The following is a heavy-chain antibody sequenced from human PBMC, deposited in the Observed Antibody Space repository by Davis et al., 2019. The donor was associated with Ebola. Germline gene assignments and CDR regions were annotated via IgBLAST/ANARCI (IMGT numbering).Heavy chain of an antibody. CDR1: GYTFTSYD. J-gene: IGHJ5*02. Sequence: ASVKVSCKASGYTFTSYDINWVRQATGQGLEWMGWMNPNNGNTGYAQKFQGRVTMTRNTSISTAYMELSSLRSEDTAVYYCARAGYCSSTSCPRRDNWFDPWGQGTLVTVSS. D-gene: IGHD2-2*01. CDR3: ARAGYCSSTSCPRRDNWFDP. V-gene: IGHV1-8*01. CDR2: MNPNNGNT.